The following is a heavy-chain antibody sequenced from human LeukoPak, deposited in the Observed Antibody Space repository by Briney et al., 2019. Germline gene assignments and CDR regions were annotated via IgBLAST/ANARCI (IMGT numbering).Heavy chain of an antibody. CDR1: GGSFSGYY. D-gene: IGHD2-21*02. Sequence: SETLSLTCAVYGGSFSGYYWSWIRQSAGKGLEWIGRMYTRGATNYNPSLKSRVTISVDISENQFSLNLSSVTATDTAVYFCARGVSDWYYYMDVWGKGTTVTIS. CDR3: ARGVSDWYYYMDV. J-gene: IGHJ6*03. CDR2: MYTRGAT. V-gene: IGHV4-59*10.